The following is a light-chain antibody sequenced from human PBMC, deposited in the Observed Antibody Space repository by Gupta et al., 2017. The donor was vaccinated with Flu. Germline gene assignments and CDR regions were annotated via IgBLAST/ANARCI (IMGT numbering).Light chain of an antibody. J-gene: IGKJ3*01. CDR2: DAS. CDR3: QQYDNFPIT. Sequence: DIQMTQSPSSLSASVGDRVTITCQASQDINNYVNWFQQRPGEAPKLLIYDASSLEAGVPSRISGSGSGTXFTFTIXSLQPEDIATYYCQQYDNFPITFGXGTKVDIK. V-gene: IGKV1-33*01. CDR1: QDINNY.